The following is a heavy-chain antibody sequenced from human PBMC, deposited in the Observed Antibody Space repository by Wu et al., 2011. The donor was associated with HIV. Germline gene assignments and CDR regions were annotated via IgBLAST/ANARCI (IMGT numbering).Heavy chain of an antibody. Sequence: QLVQSGAEVKKPGSSGERSPARLLEAPSAAMLFSWVRQAPGQGLEWMGWISAYNGDTNHAQKLQGRVTMTTDTSTSTTYMELRSLRSDDTAVYFCARSQAGIERGKFDYWGQGTLVTVSS. CDR3: ARSQAGIERGKFDY. CDR1: EAPSAAML. CDR2: ISAYNGDT. J-gene: IGHJ4*02. D-gene: IGHD3-10*01. V-gene: IGHV1-18*01.